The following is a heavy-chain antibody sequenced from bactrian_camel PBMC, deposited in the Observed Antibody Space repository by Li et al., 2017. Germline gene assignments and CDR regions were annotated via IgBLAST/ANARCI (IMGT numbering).Heavy chain of an antibody. CDR1: GFTSKGCG. D-gene: IGHD4*01. V-gene: IGHV3S40*01. CDR2: FNAGGTT. Sequence: VQLVESGGGSVQPGESLRLSCSAPGFTSKGCGVNWYREAVGRQREWVGAFNAGGTTHITAFLQGRFTISKDEARDTVYLQMNSLKPEDTAMYLCMPYGKAICFSDYVKGQGTQVTVS. J-gene: IGHJ4*01.